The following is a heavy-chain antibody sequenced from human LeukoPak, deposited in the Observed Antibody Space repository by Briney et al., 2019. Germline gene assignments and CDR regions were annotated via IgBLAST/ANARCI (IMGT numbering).Heavy chain of an antibody. CDR2: INHSGST. V-gene: IGHV4-34*01. Sequence: SETLSLTCAVYGGSFSGYYWSWIRQPPGKGLEWIGEINHSGSTNYNPSLKSRVTISVDTSKNQFSLKLSSVTAADTAVYYCARGQVLNPRITIFGVVIIHWFDPWGQGTLVTVSS. CDR3: ARGQVLNPRITIFGVVIIHWFDP. J-gene: IGHJ5*02. D-gene: IGHD3-3*01. CDR1: GGSFSGYY.